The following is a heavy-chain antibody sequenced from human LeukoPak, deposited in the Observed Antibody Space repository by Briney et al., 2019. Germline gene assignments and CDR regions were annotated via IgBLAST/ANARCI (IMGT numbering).Heavy chain of an antibody. CDR2: IYPGDSDT. CDR3: ARSDEGGTMDY. Sequence: GESLKISCEGSEYSFTGYWIGWVRQMPGKGLEWMGIIYPGDSDTRYSPPSQGQVTISADTSISTAYLQWSSLKASDTAMYYCARSDEGGTMDYWGQGTLVTVSS. CDR1: EYSFTGYW. J-gene: IGHJ4*02. D-gene: IGHD1-7*01. V-gene: IGHV5-51*01.